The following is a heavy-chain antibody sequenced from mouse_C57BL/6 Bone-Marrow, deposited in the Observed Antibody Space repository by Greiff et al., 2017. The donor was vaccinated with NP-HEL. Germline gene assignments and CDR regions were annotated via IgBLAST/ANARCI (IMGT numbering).Heavy chain of an antibody. Sequence: QVQLKQSGAELARPGASVKLSCKASGYTFTSYGISWVKQRTGQGLEWIGEIYPRSGNTYYNEKFKGKATLTADKSSSTAYMGLRSLTAEDSAVYFCERRDYYGSSYTWFAYWGQGTLVTVSA. CDR3: ERRDYYGSSYTWFAY. V-gene: IGHV1-81*01. D-gene: IGHD1-1*01. CDR1: GYTFTSYG. J-gene: IGHJ3*01. CDR2: IYPRSGNT.